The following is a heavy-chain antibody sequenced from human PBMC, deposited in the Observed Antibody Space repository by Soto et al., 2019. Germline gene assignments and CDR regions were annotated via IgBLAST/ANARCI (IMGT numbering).Heavy chain of an antibody. J-gene: IGHJ4*02. D-gene: IGHD3-16*01. Sequence: PGGSLRLSCAASGFTFTSYVVHWGRKAPGKGLEWVAFIWHDGGNKFYAESVKGRFTISRDNSKNTLYLQMTSLSAEDTAMYYCARDGDVNTGFGKDYWGQGTLVTVSS. V-gene: IGHV3-33*01. CDR3: ARDGDVNTGFGKDY. CDR2: IWHDGGNK. CDR1: GFTFTSYV.